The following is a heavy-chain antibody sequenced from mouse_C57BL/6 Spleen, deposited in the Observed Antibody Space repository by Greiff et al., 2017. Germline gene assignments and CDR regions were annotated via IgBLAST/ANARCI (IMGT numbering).Heavy chain of an antibody. J-gene: IGHJ1*03. Sequence: QVQLQQSGPELVKPGASVKISCTASGYAFSSSWMNWVKQRPGKGLEWIGRIYPGDGDTNYNGKFKGKATLTADKSSSTAYMQLSSLTSEDSAVYFCARSGYYYDSSPYFDVWGTGTTVTVSS. CDR2: IYPGDGDT. D-gene: IGHD1-1*01. V-gene: IGHV1-82*01. CDR3: ARSGYYYDSSPYFDV. CDR1: GYAFSSSW.